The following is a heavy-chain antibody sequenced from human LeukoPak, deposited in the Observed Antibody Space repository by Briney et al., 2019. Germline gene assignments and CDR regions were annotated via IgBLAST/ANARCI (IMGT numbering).Heavy chain of an antibody. CDR3: ASSVGCTGGVCYGAFDI. D-gene: IGHD2-8*02. V-gene: IGHV5-51*01. CDR1: GYSFTSYW. CDR2: IYPGDSDT. Sequence: GESLKISCKGSGYSFTSYWIGWVRQMPGKGLEWMGIIYPGDSDTRYSPSFQGQVTISADKSISTAYLQWSSLKASDTAMYYCASSVGCTGGVCYGAFDIWGQGKMVTVSS. J-gene: IGHJ3*02.